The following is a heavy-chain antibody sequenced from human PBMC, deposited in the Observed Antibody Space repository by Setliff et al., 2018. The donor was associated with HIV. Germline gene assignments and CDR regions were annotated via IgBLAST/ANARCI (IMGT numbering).Heavy chain of an antibody. CDR1: GFNFNGSS. J-gene: IGHJ6*03. CDR2: IRTRTTNYAT. CDR3: TRPGYYFDSSGSAPVMDV. D-gene: IGHD3-22*01. V-gene: IGHV3-73*01. Sequence: GGSLRLSCSASGFNFNGSSIHWVRQASGKGLEWVGHIRTRTTNYATSFAAPVRGRFTIFRDDSKNTTYLQMIGLKTEDSAVYYCTRPGYYFDSSGSAPVMDVWGKGTTVTVSS.